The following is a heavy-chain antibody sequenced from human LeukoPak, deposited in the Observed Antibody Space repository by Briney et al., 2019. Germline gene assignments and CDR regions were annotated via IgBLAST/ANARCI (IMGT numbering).Heavy chain of an antibody. V-gene: IGHV1-8*01. CDR1: GYTFTSYD. D-gene: IGHD1-26*01. Sequence: ASVKVSCKASGYTFTSYDINWVRQATGQGLEWMGWMNPNSGNTGYAQKFQGRVTMTRNTSISTAYMELSSLRSEDTAVYYCARDPGGSYYIDYWGQGTLVTVSS. J-gene: IGHJ4*02. CDR3: ARDPGGSYYIDY. CDR2: MNPNSGNT.